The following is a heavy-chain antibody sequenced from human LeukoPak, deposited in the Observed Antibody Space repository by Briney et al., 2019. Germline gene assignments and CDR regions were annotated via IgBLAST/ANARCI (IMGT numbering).Heavy chain of an antibody. CDR1: GFTFSTYA. D-gene: IGHD3-22*01. Sequence: GGSLRLSCAASGFTFSTYAMSWVRQAPGKGLEWVSGISISGGSTYYADSVKGRFTISRDNSKNTLYLQMNTLRAEDTAVYDCAKSNPLTMRVDYYFDYWGRGTLVTVSS. J-gene: IGHJ4*02. V-gene: IGHV3-23*01. CDR2: ISISGGST. CDR3: AKSNPLTMRVDYYFDY.